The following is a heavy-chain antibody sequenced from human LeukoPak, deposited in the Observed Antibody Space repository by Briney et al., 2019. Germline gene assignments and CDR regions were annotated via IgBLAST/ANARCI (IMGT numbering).Heavy chain of an antibody. V-gene: IGHV3-53*01. CDR3: ASLGSGTYYIGIIEY. Sequence: GGSLRLSCAASGFTFSSYSMNWVRQAPGKGLEWASVIFSGGSTYYADSVKGRFTVSRDDSKNTLFLQMNSLRAEDTAVYYCASLGSGTYYIGIIEYWGQGTLVTVSS. J-gene: IGHJ4*02. CDR2: IFSGGST. D-gene: IGHD3-10*01. CDR1: GFTFSSYS.